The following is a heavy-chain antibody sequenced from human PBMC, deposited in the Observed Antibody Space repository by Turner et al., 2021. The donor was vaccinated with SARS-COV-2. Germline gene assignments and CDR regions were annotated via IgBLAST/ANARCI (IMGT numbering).Heavy chain of an antibody. V-gene: IGHV3-30*04. CDR3: ARESGYKGYFDY. Sequence: QPQLVEPGGGVVQPGRSLRLSCAASGVTFSSYSMHWVRQAPGKGLEWVAVMSPDGTVTYYADSVKGRFTISRDNSKNTLYLQMNSLRTEDTAMYYCARESGYKGYFDYWGQGTLVTVSS. D-gene: IGHD5-18*01. CDR1: GVTFSSYS. CDR2: MSPDGTVT. J-gene: IGHJ4*02.